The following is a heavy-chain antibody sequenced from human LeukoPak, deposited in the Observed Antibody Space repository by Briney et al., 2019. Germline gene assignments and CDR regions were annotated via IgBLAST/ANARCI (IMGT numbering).Heavy chain of an antibody. Sequence: GRSLRLSCAASGFAFDDYAMNWVRQAPGKALEWVSGISYNTGKLTYAGSVKGRFTISRDNAKNSLYLQMNSLRPEDTAVYYFAKGSGSSSWFAFDSWGQGTLVIVSS. CDR3: AKGSGSSSWFAFDS. CDR2: ISYNTGKL. CDR1: GFAFDDYA. J-gene: IGHJ4*02. V-gene: IGHV3-9*01. D-gene: IGHD6-13*01.